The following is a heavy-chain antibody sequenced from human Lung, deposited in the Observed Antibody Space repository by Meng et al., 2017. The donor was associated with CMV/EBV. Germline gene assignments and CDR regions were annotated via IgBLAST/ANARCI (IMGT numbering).Heavy chain of an antibody. Sequence: SDTXSLTCTVSGGHISSYYWSWIRQPPGKGLEWIGYIYYRGSTNYNPSLKSRVTISVDTSKNQFSLKLTSVTAAATSVYYSARDGPAVPHNWGQGTLVTVSS. CDR1: GGHISSYY. J-gene: IGHJ4*02. V-gene: IGHV4-59*01. CDR3: ARDGPAVPHN. CDR2: IYYRGST. D-gene: IGHD6-19*01.